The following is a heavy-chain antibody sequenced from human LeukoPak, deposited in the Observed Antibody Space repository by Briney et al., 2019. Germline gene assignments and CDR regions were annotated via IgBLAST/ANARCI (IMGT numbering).Heavy chain of an antibody. Sequence: GGSLRLSCAASGFTFNTYTMNWVRQAPGKGLEWVSYISSSGSTIYYADSVKGRFTISRDNAKNSLYLQMNSLRAEDTAVYYCARDAPLNYDFWSGYYKGYYFDYWGQGTLVTVSS. J-gene: IGHJ4*02. D-gene: IGHD3-3*01. CDR2: ISSSGSTI. CDR3: ARDAPLNYDFWSGYYKGYYFDY. CDR1: GFTFNTYT. V-gene: IGHV3-48*04.